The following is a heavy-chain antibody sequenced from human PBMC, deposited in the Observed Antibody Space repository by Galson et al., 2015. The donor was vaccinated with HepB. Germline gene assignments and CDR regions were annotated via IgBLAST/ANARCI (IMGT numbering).Heavy chain of an antibody. CDR2: INPKTGDT. D-gene: IGHD4-23*01. Sequence: SVKVSCKASGYTFTGYYMHWVRQAPGQGLEWMGRINPKTGDTNYAQKFQGKVTMTRDTSISTAYMELSRLRSDDTAVYYCARSPPHGGLDYWGQGTLVTVSS. J-gene: IGHJ4*02. CDR3: ARSPPHGGLDY. V-gene: IGHV1-2*06. CDR1: GYTFTGYY.